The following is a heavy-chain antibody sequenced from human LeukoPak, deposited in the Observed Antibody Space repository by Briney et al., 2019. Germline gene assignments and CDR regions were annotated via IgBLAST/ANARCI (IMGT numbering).Heavy chain of an antibody. CDR2: IYYSGST. CDR1: GYSISSGYY. CDR3: ARELVAGSNDAFDI. J-gene: IGHJ3*02. D-gene: IGHD6-19*01. V-gene: IGHV4-38-2*02. Sequence: PSETLSLTCTVSGYSISSGYYWGWIRQPPGKGLEWIGSIYYSGSTYYNPSLKSRVTISVDTSKNQFSLKLSSVTAADTAVYYCARELVAGSNDAFDIWGQGTMVTVSS.